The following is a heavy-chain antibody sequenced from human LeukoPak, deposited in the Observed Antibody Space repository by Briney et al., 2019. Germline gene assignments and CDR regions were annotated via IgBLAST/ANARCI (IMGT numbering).Heavy chain of an antibody. CDR3: AGAPYCSSTSCQYYYYYMDV. J-gene: IGHJ6*03. CDR2: IYTSGST. Sequence: SQTLSLTCTVSGGSISSGSYYWSWIRQPAGKGLEWIGRIYTSGSTNYNPSLKSRVTISVDTSKNQFSLKLSSVTAADTAVYYCAGAPYCSSTSCQYYYYYMDVWGKGTTVTVSS. V-gene: IGHV4-61*02. CDR1: GGSISSGSYY. D-gene: IGHD2-2*01.